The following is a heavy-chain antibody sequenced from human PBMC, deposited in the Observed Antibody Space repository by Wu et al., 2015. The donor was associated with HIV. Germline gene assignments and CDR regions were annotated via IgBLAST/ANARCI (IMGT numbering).Heavy chain of an antibody. CDR2: INPTGDST. CDR1: GYPFTNYF. CDR3: ATSTTALNWFDS. Sequence: QVQLAQSVSEIKKLGASVKVSCKASGYPFTNYFIHWVRQAPGQGLEWMGVINPTGDSTDYAQKFQGRVIVTRDTSTNTAYLDLTSLRSDDTAIYYCATSTTALNWFDSWGQGALVTVSS. J-gene: IGHJ5*01. D-gene: IGHD1-1*01. V-gene: IGHV1-46*01.